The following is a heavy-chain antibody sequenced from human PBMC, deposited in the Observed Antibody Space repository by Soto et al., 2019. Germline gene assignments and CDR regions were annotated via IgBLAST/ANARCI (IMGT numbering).Heavy chain of an antibody. CDR3: ASGMLSGYYDYYMDI. Sequence: TVLGGTISSYYWSWILQNTGKGLEWIGYIYYSGSTNYNPSLKSRVTISVDTSKNQFSLKLSSVTAADTAVYYCASGMLSGYYDYYMDIWGKGTTVTGSS. CDR2: IYYSGST. D-gene: IGHD6-19*01. V-gene: IGHV4-59*08. CDR1: GGTISSYY. J-gene: IGHJ6*03.